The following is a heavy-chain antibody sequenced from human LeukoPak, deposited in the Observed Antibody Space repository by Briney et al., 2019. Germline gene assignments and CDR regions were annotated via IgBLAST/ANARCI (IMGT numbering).Heavy chain of an antibody. J-gene: IGHJ5*02. Sequence: SETLSLTCTVSGGSISSSSYYWGWIRQPPGKGLEWIGSIYYSGSTYYNPSLKSRVTISVDTSKNQFSLRLSSVTAADTAVYYCARRPLLSGWPNWFDPWGQGTLVTVSS. D-gene: IGHD6-19*01. CDR3: ARRPLLSGWPNWFDP. CDR1: GGSISSSSYY. V-gene: IGHV4-39*07. CDR2: IYYSGST.